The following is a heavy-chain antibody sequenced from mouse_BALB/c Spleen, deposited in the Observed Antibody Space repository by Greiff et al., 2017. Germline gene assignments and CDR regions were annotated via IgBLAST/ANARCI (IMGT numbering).Heavy chain of an antibody. Sequence: EVQGVESGGGLVQPGGSRKLSCAASGFTFSDYGMAWVRQAPGKGPEWVAFISNLAYSIYYADTVTGRFTISRENAKNTLYLEMSSLRSEDTAMYYCARDDYGSSYAYWGQGTLVTVSA. CDR2: ISNLAYSI. CDR3: ARDDYGSSYAY. J-gene: IGHJ3*01. CDR1: GFTFSDYG. D-gene: IGHD1-1*01. V-gene: IGHV5-15*02.